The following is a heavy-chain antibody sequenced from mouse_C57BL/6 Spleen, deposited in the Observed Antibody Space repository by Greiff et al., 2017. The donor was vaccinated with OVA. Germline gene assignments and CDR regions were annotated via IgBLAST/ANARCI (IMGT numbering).Heavy chain of an antibody. D-gene: IGHD4-1*01. Sequence: DVKLVESGGGLVQSGRSLRLSCATSGFTFSDFYMEWVRQAPGKGLEWIAASRNKANDYTTEYSASVKGRFIVSRDTSQSILYLQMNALRAEDTAIYYCARDASGTGNFDYWGQGTTLTVSS. V-gene: IGHV7-1*01. CDR3: ARDASGTGNFDY. J-gene: IGHJ2*01. CDR1: GFTFSDFY. CDR2: SRNKANDYTT.